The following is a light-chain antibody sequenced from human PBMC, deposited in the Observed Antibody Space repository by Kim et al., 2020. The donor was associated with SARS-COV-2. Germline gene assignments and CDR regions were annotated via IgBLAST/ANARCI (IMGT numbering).Light chain of an antibody. Sequence: DIQMTQSPSSLSASVGDRVTITCRASQSINSWLAWYQQKPGKAPKLLIYRASDLESGVTSRFSGSGSGTEFTLSISSLQPDDFATYYCQQCDTYPWTFGQGTKVDIK. CDR2: RAS. CDR1: QSINSW. V-gene: IGKV1-5*03. CDR3: QQCDTYPWT. J-gene: IGKJ1*01.